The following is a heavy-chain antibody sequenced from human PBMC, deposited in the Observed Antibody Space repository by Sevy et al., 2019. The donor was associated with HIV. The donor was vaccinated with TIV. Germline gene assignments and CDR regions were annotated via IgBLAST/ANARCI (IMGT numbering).Heavy chain of an antibody. Sequence: GGSLRLSCAASGFTFISYSMSWVRQAPGKGLEWVSSISSSGGSTYYADSVKGRFTISRDNSKNSLYLQMNSLRAEDTAVYYCARKMELLVPDYWGQGTLVTVSS. V-gene: IGHV3-23*01. CDR2: ISSSGGST. CDR3: ARKMELLVPDY. J-gene: IGHJ4*02. CDR1: GFTFISYS. D-gene: IGHD2-21*02.